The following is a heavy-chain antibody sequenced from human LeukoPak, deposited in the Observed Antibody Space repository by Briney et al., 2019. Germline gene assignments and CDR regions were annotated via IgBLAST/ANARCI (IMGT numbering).Heavy chain of an antibody. J-gene: IGHJ4*02. CDR1: GYSFSGYY. D-gene: IGHD3-22*01. V-gene: IGHV1-18*04. CDR2: ISAYNGNT. CDR3: ARDENFSGYDSSGYFPPDY. Sequence: ASVKVSCKASGYSFSGYYMHWVRQAPGQGLEWMGWISAYNGNTNYAQKLQGRVTMTTDTSTSTAYMELRSLRSDDTAVYYCARDENFSGYDSSGYFPPDYWGQGTLVTVSS.